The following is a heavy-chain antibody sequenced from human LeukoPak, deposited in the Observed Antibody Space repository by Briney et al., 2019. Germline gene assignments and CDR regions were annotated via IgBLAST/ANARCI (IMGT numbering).Heavy chain of an antibody. D-gene: IGHD3-9*01. CDR1: GFTFSNYE. J-gene: IGHJ4*02. CDR2: ISHTFSTV. V-gene: IGHV3-48*03. CDR3: ARVALVLRYFDWFNDY. Sequence: PGGSLRLSCAASGFTFSNYEMNWVRQAPGKGLEWVAYISHTFSTVYYADSVKGRFTISRDNTRNSLYLQMNSLRAEDTAVYYCARVALVLRYFDWFNDYWGQGTLVTVSS.